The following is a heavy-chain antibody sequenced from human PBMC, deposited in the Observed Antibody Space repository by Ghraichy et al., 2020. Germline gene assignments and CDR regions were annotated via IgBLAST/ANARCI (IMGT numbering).Heavy chain of an antibody. CDR1: GYSFTSYW. J-gene: IGHJ5*02. CDR3: ARRFSLGVALNWFDP. D-gene: IGHD3-3*01. V-gene: IGHV5-51*01. CDR2: IYPGDSDT. Sequence: GESLNISCKGSGYSFTSYWIGWVRQMPGKGLEWMGIIYPGDSDTRYSPSFQGQVTISADKSISTAYLQWSSLKASDTAMYYCARRFSLGVALNWFDPWGQGTLVTVSS.